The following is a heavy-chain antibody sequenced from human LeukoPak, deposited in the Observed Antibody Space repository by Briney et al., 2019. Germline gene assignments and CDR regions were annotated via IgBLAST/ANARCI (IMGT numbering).Heavy chain of an antibody. J-gene: IGHJ6*02. CDR3: ARVPYCSGGSCYYYYYGMDV. Sequence: ASVKVSCKASGYTFTGYYMHWVRQAPGQGLEWMGWINPNSGGTNYAQKFQGRVTMTRDTSISTAYMELSRLRSDDTAVYYCARVPYCSGGSCYYYYYGMDVWGQGTTVTVSS. CDR1: GYTFTGYY. D-gene: IGHD2-15*01. CDR2: INPNSGGT. V-gene: IGHV1-2*02.